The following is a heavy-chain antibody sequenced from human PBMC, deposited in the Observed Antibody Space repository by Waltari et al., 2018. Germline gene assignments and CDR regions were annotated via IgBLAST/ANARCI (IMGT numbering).Heavy chain of an antibody. CDR2: ITSDGTRT. Sequence: CMCWVRQVPGKGLVWVSTITSDGTRTSYADSVKGRFTISRDNAKNTLYLQTNSLRAEDTAVYYCASHRPGGYGMDVWGHGTTVTVSS. J-gene: IGHJ6*02. CDR3: ASHRPGGYGMDV. CDR1: C. D-gene: IGHD2-15*01. V-gene: IGHV3-74*01.